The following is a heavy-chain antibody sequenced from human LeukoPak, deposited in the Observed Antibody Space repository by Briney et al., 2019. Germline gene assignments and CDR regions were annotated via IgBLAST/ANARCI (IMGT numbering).Heavy chain of an antibody. CDR2: ISAYNGNT. J-gene: IGHJ4*02. CDR1: GYTFTGYY. V-gene: IGHV1-18*04. Sequence: ASVKVSCKASGYTFTGYYTHWVRQAPGQGLEWMGWISAYNGNTNYAQKLQGRVTMTTDTSTSTAYMELRSLRSDDTAVYYCARDTSIGLWFGEDHLDYWGQGTLVTVSS. D-gene: IGHD3-10*01. CDR3: ARDTSIGLWFGEDHLDY.